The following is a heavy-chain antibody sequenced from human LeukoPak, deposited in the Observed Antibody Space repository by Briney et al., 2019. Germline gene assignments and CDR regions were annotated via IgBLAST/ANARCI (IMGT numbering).Heavy chain of an antibody. J-gene: IGHJ3*02. Sequence: GGILRLSCAASGFTFSSYGMTWVRQAPGKGLEWVSGISGVGISTYYADSVKGRFTISRDNSKNTLYLQMNSLRAEDTAVYYCAKNLPYGSGSYYPSDAFDIWGQGTMVTVSS. CDR1: GFTFSSYG. D-gene: IGHD3-10*01. V-gene: IGHV3-23*01. CDR2: ISGVGIST. CDR3: AKNLPYGSGSYYPSDAFDI.